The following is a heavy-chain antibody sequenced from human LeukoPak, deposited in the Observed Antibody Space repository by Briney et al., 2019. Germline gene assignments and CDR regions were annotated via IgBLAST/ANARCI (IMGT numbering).Heavy chain of an antibody. V-gene: IGHV3-30-3*01. D-gene: IGHD3-22*01. CDR1: GFTFSYYT. Sequence: GGSLRLSCAASGFTFSYYTMHRGRQAPGKGLELGAVLLYDGRNQYYADSVKGRFTISRDNSKNTLYLQMNSLRAEDTAVYYCARERQYYYDSSGYYYFDYWGQGTLVTVSS. CDR3: ARERQYYYDSSGYYYFDY. J-gene: IGHJ4*02. CDR2: LLYDGRNQ.